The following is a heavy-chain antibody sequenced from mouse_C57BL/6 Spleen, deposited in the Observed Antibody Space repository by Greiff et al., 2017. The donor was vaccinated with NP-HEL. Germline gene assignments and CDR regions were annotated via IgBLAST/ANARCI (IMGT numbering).Heavy chain of an antibody. J-gene: IGHJ2*01. V-gene: IGHV1-7*01. CDR2: ISPSSGST. CDR1: GFTFTSYW. D-gene: IGHD1-2*01. Sequence: VQLQQSGAELAKPGASVKLSCKASGFTFTSYWMHWVQQRPGQGLEWIGYISPSSGSTKYNQKFKDQATLTADKSSSTAYMQLSSLTYEDSAVYYGARVETTAGVRAQGTTLTVSS. CDR3: ARVETTAGV.